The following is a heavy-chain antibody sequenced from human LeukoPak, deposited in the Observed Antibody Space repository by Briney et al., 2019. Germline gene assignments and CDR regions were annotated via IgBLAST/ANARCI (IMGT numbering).Heavy chain of an antibody. V-gene: IGHV3-21*01. D-gene: IGHD7-27*01. J-gene: IGHJ4*02. CDR2: ISSSSSYI. CDR1: GFTFSSYS. Sequence: GGSLRLSCAASGFTFSSYSRNWVRQAPGKGLEWVSSISSSSSYIYYADSVKGRFTISRDNAKNSLYLQMNSLRAEDTAVYYCARDRNWGSHLGYWGQGTLVTVSS. CDR3: ARDRNWGSHLGY.